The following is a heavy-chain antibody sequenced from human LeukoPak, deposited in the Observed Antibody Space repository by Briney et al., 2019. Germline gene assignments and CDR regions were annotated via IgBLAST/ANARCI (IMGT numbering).Heavy chain of an antibody. CDR2: ISSSGSTI. V-gene: IGHV3-48*03. Sequence: GGSLRLSCAASGFTFSSYEMNWVRQAPGKVLEWVSYISSSGSTIYYADSVKGRFTISRDNAKNSLYLQMNSLRAEDTAVYYCARDFEIFGYWGQGTLVTVSS. D-gene: IGHD3-10*01. J-gene: IGHJ4*02. CDR1: GFTFSSYE. CDR3: ARDFEIFGY.